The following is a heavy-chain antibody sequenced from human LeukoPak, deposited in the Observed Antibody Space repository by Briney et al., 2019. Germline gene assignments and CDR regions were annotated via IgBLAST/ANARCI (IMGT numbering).Heavy chain of an antibody. J-gene: IGHJ4*02. V-gene: IGHV4-59*08. D-gene: IGHD5-24*01. CDR1: GGSISNYY. CDR3: ARLDAAAGRYLQFFY. Sequence: SETLSLTCTVSGGSISNYYWSWIRQAPEKGLEWIGYIHDSGSTNYNPSLKSRVTISVDTSKNQFSLKLSSVTAADTAVYYCARLDAAAGRYLQFFYWGQGTLVTVSS. CDR2: IHDSGST.